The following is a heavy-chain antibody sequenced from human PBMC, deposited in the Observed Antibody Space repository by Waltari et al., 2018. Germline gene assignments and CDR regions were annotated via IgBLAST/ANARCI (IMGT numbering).Heavy chain of an antibody. CDR2: IDAYDGNI. V-gene: IGHV1-3*01. CDR1: GYTFSNYA. J-gene: IGHJ4*02. CDR3: ARGYHRSAWIVDY. D-gene: IGHD1-1*01. Sequence: QVQLVQSGAEVKKPGASVKVSCRASGYTFSNYAMHWLRQAPGQRPGWMGWIDAYDGNIKYSQQFQGRVTITRDTSASTTYLELSSVSSEDTAVYYCARGYHRSAWIVDYWGQGTLVTVSS.